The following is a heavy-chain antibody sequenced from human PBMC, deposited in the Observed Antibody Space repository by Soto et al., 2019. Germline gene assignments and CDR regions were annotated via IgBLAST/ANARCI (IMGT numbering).Heavy chain of an antibody. CDR2: IYYSGST. V-gene: IGHV4-34*01. Sequence: SETLSLTCAVYGGSFSGYYWSWIRQPPGKGLEWIGNIYYSGSTNYNPSLKSRVTISVDTSKNQFSLKLSSVTAADTAVYYCARHRSGYSYGYFDYWGQGTLVTVSS. CDR1: GGSFSGYY. CDR3: ARHRSGYSYGYFDY. D-gene: IGHD5-18*01. J-gene: IGHJ4*02.